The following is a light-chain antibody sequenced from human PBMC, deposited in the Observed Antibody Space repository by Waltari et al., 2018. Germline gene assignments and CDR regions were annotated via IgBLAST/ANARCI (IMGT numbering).Light chain of an antibody. V-gene: IGLV2-23*02. CDR2: EVT. J-gene: IGLJ2*01. CDR3: YSHANTYNFAHVV. Sequence: QSALTQPASVSGSPGQSITIPCTGTSSDIGSYNYSPWYQQLPGKAPKMMIYEVTKRPSGVSYRFSGSKSGNTASLTISGLRAEDEADYYCYSHANTYNFAHVVFGGGTKLTVL. CDR1: SSDIGSYNY.